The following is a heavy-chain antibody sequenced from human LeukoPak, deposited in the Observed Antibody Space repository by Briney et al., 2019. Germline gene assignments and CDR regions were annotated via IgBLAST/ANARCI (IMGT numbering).Heavy chain of an antibody. CDR3: ARDGGSRYSVNAFDI. Sequence: AGGSLRLSCAASGFTFSSYAMHWVRQAPGKGLEWVAVISYDGSNKYYADSVKGRFTISRDNSKNTLYLQMNSLRAEDTAVYYCARDGGSRYSVNAFDIWGQGTMVTVSS. CDR2: ISYDGSNK. V-gene: IGHV3-30-3*01. CDR1: GFTFSSYA. D-gene: IGHD6-13*01. J-gene: IGHJ3*02.